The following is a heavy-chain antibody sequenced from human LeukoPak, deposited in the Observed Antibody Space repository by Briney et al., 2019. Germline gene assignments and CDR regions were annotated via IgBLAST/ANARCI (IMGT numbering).Heavy chain of an antibody. CDR2: IIPIFGTA. Sequence: ASVKVSCKASGYTFTSYDISWVRQAPGQGLEWMGGIIPIFGTANYAQKFQGRVTITADKSTSTAYMELSSLRSEDTAVYYCAGHPAYYYDSSGYSLDYWGQGTLVTVSS. CDR3: AGHPAYYYDSSGYSLDY. D-gene: IGHD3-22*01. CDR1: GYTFTSYD. J-gene: IGHJ4*02. V-gene: IGHV1-69*06.